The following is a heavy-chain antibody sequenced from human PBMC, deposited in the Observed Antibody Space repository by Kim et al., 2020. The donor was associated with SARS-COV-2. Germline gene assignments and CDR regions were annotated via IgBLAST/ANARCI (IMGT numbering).Heavy chain of an antibody. Sequence: NTKYSQKFQGRVTITRDTSASTAYMELSSLRSEDTAVYYCARDQGQQDDYWGQGTLVTVSS. J-gene: IGHJ4*02. D-gene: IGHD5-18*01. CDR2: NT. V-gene: IGHV1-3*01. CDR3: ARDQGQQDDY.